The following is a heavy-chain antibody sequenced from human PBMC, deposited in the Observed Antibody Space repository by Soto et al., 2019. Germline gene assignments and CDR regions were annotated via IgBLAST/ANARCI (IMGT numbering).Heavy chain of an antibody. CDR3: TTGGYFDWLPVGAC. CDR2: IKSKTDGGTT. Sequence: GGSLRLSCAASGFTFSNAWMSWVRQAPGKGLEWVGRIKSKTDGGTTDYAAPVKGRFTISRDDSKNTLYLQMNSLKTEDTAVYYCTTGGYFDWLPVGACWGQGTLVTVSS. V-gene: IGHV3-15*01. CDR1: GFTFSNAW. D-gene: IGHD3-9*01. J-gene: IGHJ4*02.